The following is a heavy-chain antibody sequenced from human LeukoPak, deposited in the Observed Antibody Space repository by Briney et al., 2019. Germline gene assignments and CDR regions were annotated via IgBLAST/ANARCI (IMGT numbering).Heavy chain of an antibody. CDR3: ARTYCSGGSCYFPRLGWFDP. D-gene: IGHD2-15*01. Sequence: SETLSLTCTVSGGSISTSNYHWGWTRQPPGKGLEWIGSIYYSGSTYYNPSLKSRVTISLDTSKNQFSLKLSSVTAADTAVYYCARTYCSGGSCYFPRLGWFDPWGQGTLVTVSS. CDR2: IYYSGST. V-gene: IGHV4-39*01. CDR1: GGSISTSNYH. J-gene: IGHJ5*02.